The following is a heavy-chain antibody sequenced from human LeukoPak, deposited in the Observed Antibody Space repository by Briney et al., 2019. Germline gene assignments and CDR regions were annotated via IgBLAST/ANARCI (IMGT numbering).Heavy chain of an antibody. V-gene: IGHV1-2*06. CDR3: ARAIRGYSYGPPTLFY. J-gene: IGHJ4*02. Sequence: GASVKASCKASGYTFTGYYMHWVRQAPGQGLEWMGRINPNSGGTNYAQKFQGRVTMTRDTSISTAYMELSRLRSDDTAVYYCARAIRGYSYGPPTLFYWGQGTLVTVSS. CDR1: GYTFTGYY. CDR2: INPNSGGT. D-gene: IGHD5-18*01.